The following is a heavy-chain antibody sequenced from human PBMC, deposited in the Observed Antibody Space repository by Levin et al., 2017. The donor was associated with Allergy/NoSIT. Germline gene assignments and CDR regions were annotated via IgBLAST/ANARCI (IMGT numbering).Heavy chain of an antibody. CDR3: VREGQLWLLSTFDY. D-gene: IGHD3-16*02. CDR1: GDSVSSNSAA. V-gene: IGHV6-1*01. Sequence: SQTLSLTCAISGDSVSSNSAAWNWIRQSPSRGLEWLGRTYYRSKWYNDYPLSVKSRITINPDTSKNQFSLQLNSVTPEDTAVYYCVREGQLWLLSTFDYWGQGTLVTVSS. CDR2: TYYRSKWYN. J-gene: IGHJ4*02.